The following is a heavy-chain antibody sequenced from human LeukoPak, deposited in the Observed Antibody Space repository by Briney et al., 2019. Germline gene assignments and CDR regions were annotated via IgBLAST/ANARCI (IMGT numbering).Heavy chain of an antibody. J-gene: IGHJ4*02. CDR3: ARLGDGYNRAYFDY. Sequence: GGSLRLSCAASGFTFSSYEMNWVSQAPGKGLEWVSYISSSGSTIYYADSVKGRFTISRDNAKNSLYLQMNSLRAEDTAVYYCARLGDGYNRAYFDYWGQGTLVTVSS. CDR1: GFTFSSYE. V-gene: IGHV3-48*03. CDR2: ISSSGSTI. D-gene: IGHD5-24*01.